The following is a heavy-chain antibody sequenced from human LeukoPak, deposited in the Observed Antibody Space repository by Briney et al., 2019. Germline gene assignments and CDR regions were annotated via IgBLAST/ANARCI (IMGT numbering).Heavy chain of an antibody. V-gene: IGHV4-59*01. Sequence: SETLSLTCTVSGVSISTFYWSWIRQPPGQGLEWIGYIYYSGSTNYNPSLKSRVTISVDTSKNQFSLKLSSVTAADTAVYYCASAAARRYFDYWGQGTLVTVSS. CDR2: IYYSGST. CDR1: GVSISTFY. CDR3: ASAAARRYFDY. D-gene: IGHD6-6*01. J-gene: IGHJ4*02.